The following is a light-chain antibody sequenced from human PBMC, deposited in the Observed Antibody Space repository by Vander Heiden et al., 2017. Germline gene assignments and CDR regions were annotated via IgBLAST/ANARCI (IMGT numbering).Light chain of an antibody. CDR1: RNDVGGYNY. CDR3: SSYTSSSTLYV. J-gene: IGLJ1*01. CDR2: DVS. V-gene: IGLV2-14*01. Sequence: QSTLTKPASLAGSPGHPITVSCTGNRNDVGGYNYVSWYQQHPGKAPKLMIYDVSNRPSGVSNRFSGSKSGNTASLTISGLQAEDDADYYCSSYTSSSTLYVFGTGTKVTVL.